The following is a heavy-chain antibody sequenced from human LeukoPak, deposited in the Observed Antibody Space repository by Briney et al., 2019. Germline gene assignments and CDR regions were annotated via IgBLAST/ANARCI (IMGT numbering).Heavy chain of an antibody. D-gene: IGHD6-13*01. J-gene: IGHJ4*02. Sequence: GGSLRLSCAASGFTFSSFAMSWVRQAPGEGLEWVSAITGDSYTTYYADSVRGRFTISRDNSKNTVYLQLNSLRAEDTAVYFCAKRGAGGKLFDYWGQGTLVTVSS. V-gene: IGHV3-23*01. CDR2: ITGDSYTT. CDR3: AKRGAGGKLFDY. CDR1: GFTFSSFA.